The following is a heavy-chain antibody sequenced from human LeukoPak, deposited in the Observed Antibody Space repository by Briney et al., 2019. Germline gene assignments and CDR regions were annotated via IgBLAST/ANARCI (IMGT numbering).Heavy chain of an antibody. CDR3: ARHPNSNWDY. CDR1: GFTFRNYW. V-gene: IGHV3-7*03. Sequence: GGSLRLSCAASGFTFRNYWMSWVRQVPGKGLEWVVNINEGGNEKNYVDSVKGRFTASRDNAQDSLYLQMNSLRVEDTAVYYCARHPNSNWDYWGQGTLVTVSS. J-gene: IGHJ4*02. CDR2: INEGGNEK. D-gene: IGHD6-13*01.